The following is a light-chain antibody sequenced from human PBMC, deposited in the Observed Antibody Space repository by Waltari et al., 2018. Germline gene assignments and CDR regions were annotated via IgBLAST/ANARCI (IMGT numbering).Light chain of an antibody. V-gene: IGLV1-40*01. CDR3: QSYDSSLSGSGV. CDR2: GNS. Sequence: VLTQPPSVSGAPGQRVTISCTGSSSNIGAGYDVHWYQQLPGTAPKLLIYGNSNRPSGVPDRFSGSKSGTSASLAITGLQAEDEADYYCQSYDSSLSGSGVFGGGTKLTVL. J-gene: IGLJ3*02. CDR1: SSNIGAGYD.